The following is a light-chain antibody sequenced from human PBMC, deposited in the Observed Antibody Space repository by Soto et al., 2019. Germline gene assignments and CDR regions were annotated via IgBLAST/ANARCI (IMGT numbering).Light chain of an antibody. CDR3: CSFTTTTTHVV. J-gene: IGLJ2*01. V-gene: IGLV2-14*01. CDR1: SSDVGAKDY. Sequence: QSALTQPASVSGSPGQSITISCTGTSSDVGAKDYVSWYQKYPGEAPKLIISDVYDRPSGVSNRYSGSKSGNTASFTSAGVQPEDEADYYCCSFTTTTTHVVFGGGTKVTVL. CDR2: DVY.